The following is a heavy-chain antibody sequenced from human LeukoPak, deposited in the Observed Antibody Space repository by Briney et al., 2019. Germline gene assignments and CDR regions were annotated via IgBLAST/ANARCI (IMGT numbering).Heavy chain of an antibody. CDR2: ISNSGSSI. V-gene: IGHV3-11*01. CDR3: ARDVLYSINYYFDY. CDR1: GFTCSDHY. D-gene: IGHD6-13*01. Sequence: PGGSLRLPCAASGFTCSDHYMSWVRQAPGKGLEWVSYISNSGSSIYYADSVKGRFTISRDNAKNSLYLQMNSLRAEDTAVYYCARDVLYSINYYFDYWGQGTLVTVSS. J-gene: IGHJ4*02.